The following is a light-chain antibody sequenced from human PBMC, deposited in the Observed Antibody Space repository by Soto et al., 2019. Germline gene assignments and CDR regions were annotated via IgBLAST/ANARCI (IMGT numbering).Light chain of an antibody. CDR1: QGISSA. J-gene: IGKJ5*01. Sequence: AIQLTQSPSSLSASVGDRVTITCRASQGISSALAWYKQKLGKAPKLLIYDASSLESGVPPRFIGSGAGTDFTLTISSMQPEDFATYCCHQFNSYAPITFGQGTRLEIK. CDR3: HQFNSYAPIT. CDR2: DAS. V-gene: IGKV1-13*02.